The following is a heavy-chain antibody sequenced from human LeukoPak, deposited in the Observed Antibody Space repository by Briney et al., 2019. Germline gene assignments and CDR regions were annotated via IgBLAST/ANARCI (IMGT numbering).Heavy chain of an antibody. CDR3: AREAAADPYYFDY. D-gene: IGHD6-13*01. J-gene: IGHJ4*02. CDR1: GFTVSSNY. Sequence: GGSLRLSCAASGFTVSSNYMTWVRQAPGKGLEWVSVIYSGGSTKYADSVKGRFTISRDNSKNTLYLQMNSLRVEDTAVYYCAREAAADPYYFDYWGQGTLVTASS. CDR2: IYSGGST. V-gene: IGHV3-66*01.